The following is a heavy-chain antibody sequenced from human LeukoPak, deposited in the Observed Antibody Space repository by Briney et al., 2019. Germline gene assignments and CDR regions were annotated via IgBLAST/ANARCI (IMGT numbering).Heavy chain of an antibody. V-gene: IGHV3-7*01. Sequence: GSLRLSCAASGFTFSNSWMSWVRQAPGKGLEWVANIKQDVSEKYYVDSVKGRFTISRDNARNSLYLQMNSLRAEDTAVYYCARFRSGGTFRASLYYYYYYMDVWGKGTTVTVSS. CDR3: ARFRSGGTFRASLYYYYYYMDV. J-gene: IGHJ6*03. CDR1: GFTFSNSW. D-gene: IGHD2-15*01. CDR2: IKQDVSEK.